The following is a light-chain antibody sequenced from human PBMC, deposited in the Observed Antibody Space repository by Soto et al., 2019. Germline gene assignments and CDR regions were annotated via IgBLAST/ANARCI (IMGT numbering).Light chain of an antibody. Sequence: QSVLTQPASVSASPGQSITIPCTGTSSDVGSYNLVSWFQQHPGKVPKLLIYEGTKRPSGRSDRFSGSKSGTTASLTISGLQAEDEAHYYCYSYAGENLYVFGTGTKGTVL. CDR1: SSDVGSYNL. CDR2: EGT. CDR3: YSYAGENLYV. J-gene: IGLJ1*01. V-gene: IGLV2-23*01.